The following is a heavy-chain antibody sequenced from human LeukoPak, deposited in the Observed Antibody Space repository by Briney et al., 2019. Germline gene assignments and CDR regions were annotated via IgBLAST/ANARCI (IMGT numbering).Heavy chain of an antibody. CDR2: IIPIFGTA. J-gene: IGHJ5*02. V-gene: IGHV1-69*13. Sequence: SVKVSCKASGGTFSSYAISWVRQAPGQGLEWMGGIIPIFGTANYAQKFQGRVTITADESTSTAYMELSSLRSEDTAVYYCARDPISVRHRIAAAGGNWCDPWGQGTLVTVSS. CDR3: ARDPISVRHRIAAAGGNWCDP. D-gene: IGHD6-13*01. CDR1: GGTFSSYA.